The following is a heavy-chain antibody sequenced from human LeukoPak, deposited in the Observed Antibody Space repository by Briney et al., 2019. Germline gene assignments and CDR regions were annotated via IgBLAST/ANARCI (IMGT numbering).Heavy chain of an antibody. CDR2: NNGDGSTT. CDR1: GFTFSDYY. CDR3: ARDPRNVGLAP. J-gene: IGHJ5*02. Sequence: GGSLRLSCAASGFTFSDYYMTWVRQALGKGLMYISRNNGDGSTTNYADVVKGRFTMSRDNVKNTLYLQMNSLRVEDTAVYYCARDPRNVGLAPWGQGTLVTVSS. V-gene: IGHV3-74*01. D-gene: IGHD2-15*01.